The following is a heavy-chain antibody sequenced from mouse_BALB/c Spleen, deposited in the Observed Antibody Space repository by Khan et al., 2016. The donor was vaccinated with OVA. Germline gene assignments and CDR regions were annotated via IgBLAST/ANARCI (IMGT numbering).Heavy chain of an antibody. CDR3: TRRGLYGIFVY. CDR1: GYTFTTYW. V-gene: IGHV1-7*01. CDR2: INPSTDYT. D-gene: IGHD2-1*01. J-gene: IGHJ3*01. Sequence: QVQLQQSGTELAKPGASVRMSCKTSGYTFTTYWIHWIKQRPGQGLEWIGYINPSTDYTDYNQKFKDKATLTTDKSSSTAYMQLTSLTSEDSGVYYCTRRGLYGIFVYWGQGTLVTVSA.